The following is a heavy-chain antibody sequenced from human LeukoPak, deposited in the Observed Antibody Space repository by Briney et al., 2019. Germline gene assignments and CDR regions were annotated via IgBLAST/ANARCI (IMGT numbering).Heavy chain of an antibody. CDR1: GFIFSSYG. Sequence: GGSLRLSCAASGFIFSSYGMHWVRQPSGKGLEWVAFIRSDGSDTYSAASVKGRFTISRDNSKNTLWLQMNSLRAEDTAVYYCAKHDSSSDFWGQGTLVTVSS. V-gene: IGHV3-30*02. CDR2: IRSDGSDT. CDR3: AKHDSSSDF. J-gene: IGHJ4*02. D-gene: IGHD3-22*01.